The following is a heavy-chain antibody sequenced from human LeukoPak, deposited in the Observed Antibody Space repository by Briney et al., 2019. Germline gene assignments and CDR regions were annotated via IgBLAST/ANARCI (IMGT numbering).Heavy chain of an antibody. CDR2: IYTSGST. CDR3: ARESSSSWKPSHPFDY. CDR1: GGSISSYY. D-gene: IGHD6-13*01. V-gene: IGHV4-4*07. J-gene: IGHJ4*02. Sequence: SETLSLTCTVSGGSISSYYWSWIRQPAGKGLEWIGRIYTSGSTNYNPSLKSRVTMSVDTSKNQFSLKLSSVTAADTAVYYCARESSSSWKPSHPFDYWGQGTLVTVSS.